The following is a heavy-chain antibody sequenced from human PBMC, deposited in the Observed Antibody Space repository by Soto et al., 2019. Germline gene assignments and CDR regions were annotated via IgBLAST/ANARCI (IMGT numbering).Heavy chain of an antibody. V-gene: IGHV3-23*01. CDR3: AERTYGSGSYAGMDV. CDR2: ISGSGGST. J-gene: IGHJ6*02. CDR1: GFTFSSYA. D-gene: IGHD3-10*01. Sequence: EVQLLESGGGLVQPGGSLRLSCAASGFTFSSYAMSWVRQAPGKGLEWVSAISGSGGSTYYADSVKGRFTISRDNSKNTLYRQMNSLRAEDTAVCYCAERTYGSGSYAGMDVWGQGTTVTVSS.